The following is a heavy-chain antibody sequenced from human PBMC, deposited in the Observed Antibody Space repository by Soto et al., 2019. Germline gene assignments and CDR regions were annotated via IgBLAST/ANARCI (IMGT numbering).Heavy chain of an antibody. D-gene: IGHD4-17*01. CDR3: ARDYVDYGGNSLGY. J-gene: IGHJ4*02. CDR1: GGSVSRGSYY. CDR2: IYYSGST. Sequence: SETLSLTCTVSGGSVSRGSYYWSWIRQPPGKGLEWIGYIYYSGSTNYNPSLKSRVTISVDTSKNQFSLKLSSVTAADTAVYYCARDYVDYGGNSLGYWGQGTLVTVSS. V-gene: IGHV4-61*01.